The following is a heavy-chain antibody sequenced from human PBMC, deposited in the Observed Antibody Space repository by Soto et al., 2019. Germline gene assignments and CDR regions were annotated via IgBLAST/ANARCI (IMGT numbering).Heavy chain of an antibody. D-gene: IGHD6-19*01. Sequence: EVQLLESGGGLVQPGGSLRLSCAASGFTFSSYAMSWVRQAPGKGLEWVSAISGSGGSTYYAHSVKGRFTITRDNAKYTLYMQMNSLRAEDTSVYYYAKDTDSCGWYFDAFDIWGQGTMVTDSS. CDR3: AKDTDSCGWYFDAFDI. CDR2: ISGSGGST. J-gene: IGHJ3*02. V-gene: IGHV3-23*01. CDR1: GFTFSSYA.